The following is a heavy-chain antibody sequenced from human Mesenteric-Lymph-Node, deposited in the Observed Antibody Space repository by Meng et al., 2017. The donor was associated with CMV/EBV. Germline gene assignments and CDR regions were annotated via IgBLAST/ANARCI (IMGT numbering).Heavy chain of an antibody. D-gene: IGHD2-15*01. CDR3: ARDPVVVVAACYGMDV. V-gene: IGHV3-11*01. CDR2: ISSSCSTI. Sequence: GGSLRLSCAASGFTFRDYYMSWFRQAPGKGLVCVSYISSSCSTIYYAASVKGRFTISRDNAKNSLYLQMNSLRAEDAAVYYCARDPVVVVAACYGMDVWGQGTTVTVSS. J-gene: IGHJ6*02. CDR1: GFTFRDYY.